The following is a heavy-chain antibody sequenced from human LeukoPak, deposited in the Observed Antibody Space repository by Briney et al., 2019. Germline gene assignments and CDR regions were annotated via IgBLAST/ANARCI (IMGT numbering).Heavy chain of an antibody. CDR3: ARFSYYDILTGYYNGDY. CDR1: GYTFTGYY. CDR2: INPNSGGT. J-gene: IGHJ4*02. Sequence: GASVKVSCKASGYTFTGYYMHWVRQAPGQGLEWMGRINPNSGGTNYAQKFQGRVTMTRDTSISTAYMELSRLRSDDTAVYYCARFSYYDILTGYYNGDYWGQGTLVTVSS. V-gene: IGHV1-2*06. D-gene: IGHD3-9*01.